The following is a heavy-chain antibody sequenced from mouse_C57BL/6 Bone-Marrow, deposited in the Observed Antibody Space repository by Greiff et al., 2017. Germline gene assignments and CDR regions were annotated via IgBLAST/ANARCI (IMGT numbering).Heavy chain of an antibody. CDR3: AREIYYGNGWFAY. CDR1: GFTFSDYG. D-gene: IGHD2-1*01. Sequence: EVQRVESGGGLVKPGGSLKLSCAASGFTFSDYGMHWVRQAPEKGLEWVAYISSGSSTIYYADTVKGRFTISRDNAKNTLFLQMTSLRSEDTAMYYCAREIYYGNGWFAYWGQGTLVTVSA. CDR2: ISSGSSTI. J-gene: IGHJ3*01. V-gene: IGHV5-17*01.